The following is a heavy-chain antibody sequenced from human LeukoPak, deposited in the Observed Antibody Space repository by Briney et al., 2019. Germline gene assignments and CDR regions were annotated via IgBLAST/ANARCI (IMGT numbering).Heavy chain of an antibody. J-gene: IGHJ5*02. V-gene: IGHV1-18*04. CDR1: GYTFTGYY. D-gene: IGHD3-10*01. CDR3: ARDGDYYGSGSPIRGFDP. CDR2: ISAYNGNT. Sequence: ASVKVSCKASGYTFTGYYMHWVRQAPGQGLEWMGXISAYNGNTNYAQKLQGRVTMATDTSTSTAYMELRSLRSDDTAVYYCARDGDYYGSGSPIRGFDPWGQGTLVTVSS.